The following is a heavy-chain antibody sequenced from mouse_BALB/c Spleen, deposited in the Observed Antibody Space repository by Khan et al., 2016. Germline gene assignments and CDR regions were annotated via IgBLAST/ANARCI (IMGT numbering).Heavy chain of an antibody. CDR3: VMVDNSLMLAY. J-gene: IGHJ3*01. D-gene: IGHD2-2*01. V-gene: IGHV10-1*02. CDR2: IRSKSNSYAT. CDR1: GFTFNTYA. Sequence: EVQLVESSGGLVQPHGSLKLSCSASGFTFNTYAMNLARQAPGKGLEWVARIRSKSNSYATYYADSVKDRFTISRDDSHIMLYLQMNNLKSEDTAMYYCVMVDNSLMLAYWGQGTVITVS.